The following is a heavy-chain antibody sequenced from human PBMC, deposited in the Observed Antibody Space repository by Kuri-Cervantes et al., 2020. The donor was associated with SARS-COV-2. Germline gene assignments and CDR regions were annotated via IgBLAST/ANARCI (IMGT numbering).Heavy chain of an antibody. CDR1: GYTFTGYY. Sequence: ASVKVSCKASGYTFTGYYMHWVRQAPGQGLEWMGWINPNSGGTNYAQKFQGRVTMTRDTSISTAYMELSRLRSDGTAVYYCARGGIAAAGYYYYYMDVWGKGTTVTVSS. V-gene: IGHV1-2*02. CDR2: INPNSGGT. CDR3: ARGGIAAAGYYYYYMDV. J-gene: IGHJ6*03. D-gene: IGHD6-13*01.